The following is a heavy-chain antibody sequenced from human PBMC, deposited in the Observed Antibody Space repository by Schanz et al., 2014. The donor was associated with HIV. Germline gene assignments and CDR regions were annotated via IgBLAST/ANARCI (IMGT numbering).Heavy chain of an antibody. CDR2: IKPNDGET. V-gene: IGHV1-2*02. CDR1: GYTFTSYG. Sequence: QVQLVQSGAEVKKPGASVKVSCKASGYTFTSYGISWVRQAPGQGLEWVGYIKPNDGETYYARKFRGRVTMTRDTSISSASLELTRLRSDDTAVYFCTRNRYQLLPFDFWGQGTLVTVSS. D-gene: IGHD1-1*01. CDR3: TRNRYQLLPFDF. J-gene: IGHJ4*02.